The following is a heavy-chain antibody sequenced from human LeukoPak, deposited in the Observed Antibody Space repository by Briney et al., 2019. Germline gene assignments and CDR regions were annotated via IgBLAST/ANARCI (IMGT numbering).Heavy chain of an antibody. CDR1: GFTVSSNY. CDR2: IRGSGSGSGSGM. J-gene: IGHJ4*02. Sequence: GGSLRLSCAASGFTVSSNYMSWVRQAPGKGLEWVSNIRGSGSGSGSGMYYADSVKGRFTISRDDAKNSLYLQMSSLRAEDTAFYYCARDNNWGFDYWGQGALVTVSS. CDR3: ARDNNWGFDY. D-gene: IGHD7-27*01. V-gene: IGHV3-11*04.